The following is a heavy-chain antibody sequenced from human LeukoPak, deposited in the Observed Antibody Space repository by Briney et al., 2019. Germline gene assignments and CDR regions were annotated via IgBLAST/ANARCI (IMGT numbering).Heavy chain of an antibody. CDR2: ISSSSSYI. Sequence: PGGSLRLSCAASGFSFSSYSMNWVRQAPGKGLEWVSSISSSSSYIYYADSVKGRFTISRDNAKNSLYLQMNSLRAEDTAVYYCARDQGYYDSSGYEYFQHWGQGTLVTVSS. CDR1: GFSFSSYS. CDR3: ARDQGYYDSSGYEYFQH. V-gene: IGHV3-21*01. J-gene: IGHJ1*01. D-gene: IGHD3-22*01.